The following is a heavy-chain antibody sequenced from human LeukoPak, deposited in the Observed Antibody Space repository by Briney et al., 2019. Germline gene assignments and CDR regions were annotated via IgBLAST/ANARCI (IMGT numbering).Heavy chain of an antibody. J-gene: IGHJ4*02. V-gene: IGHV3-30*18. CDR3: AKDWAKYPLEGMYYFDY. Sequence: GGSLRLSCAASGFTFSSYGMHWVRQAPGKGLEWVAVISYDGSNKYYADSVKGRFTISRDNSKNTLYLQMNSLRAEDTAVYYCAKDWAKYPLEGMYYFDYWGQGTLVTVSS. D-gene: IGHD3-16*01. CDR2: ISYDGSNK. CDR1: GFTFSSYG.